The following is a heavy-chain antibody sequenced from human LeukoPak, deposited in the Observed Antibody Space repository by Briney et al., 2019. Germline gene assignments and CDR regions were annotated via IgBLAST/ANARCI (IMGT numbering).Heavy chain of an antibody. CDR3: AKDGAYYDILTGSPYYFDY. V-gene: IGHV3-48*03. CDR1: GFTFSSYE. CDR2: ISSSGSTI. J-gene: IGHJ4*02. Sequence: GGSLRLSCAASGFTFSSYEMNWVRQAPGKGLEWVSYISSSGSTIYYADSVKGRFTISRDNARNSLYLQMNSLRAEDTALYYCAKDGAYYDILTGSPYYFDYWGQGTLVTVSS. D-gene: IGHD3-9*01.